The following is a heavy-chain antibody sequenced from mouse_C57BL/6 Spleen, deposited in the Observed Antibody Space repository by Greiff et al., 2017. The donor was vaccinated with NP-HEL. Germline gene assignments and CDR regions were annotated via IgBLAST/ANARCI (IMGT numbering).Heavy chain of an antibody. J-gene: IGHJ4*01. D-gene: IGHD2-14*01. V-gene: IGHV1-64*01. CDR1: GYTFTSYW. CDR2: IHPNSGST. CDR3: ARREGSTTGYYYAMDY. Sequence: VQLQQPGAELVKPGASVKLSCKASGYTFTSYWMHWVKQRPGQGLEWIGMIHPNSGSTNYNEKFKSKATLTVDKSSSTAYMQLSSLTSEDSAVYYCARREGSTTGYYYAMDYWGQGTSVTVSS.